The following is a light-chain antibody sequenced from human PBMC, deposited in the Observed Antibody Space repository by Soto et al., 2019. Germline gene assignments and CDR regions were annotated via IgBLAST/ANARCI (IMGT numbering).Light chain of an antibody. CDR2: DAS. V-gene: IGKV3-15*01. J-gene: IGKJ4*01. CDR3: QQYNDWPLT. CDR1: QSVSSN. Sequence: EIVMTQSPATLSVSPGERGTLSCRASQSVSSNLAWYQQKPAQATRLLIYDASTRATDIPTRFGGSGSGTEYTRTIGSLQSEDFAVYYCQQYNDWPLTFGGGTKVESK.